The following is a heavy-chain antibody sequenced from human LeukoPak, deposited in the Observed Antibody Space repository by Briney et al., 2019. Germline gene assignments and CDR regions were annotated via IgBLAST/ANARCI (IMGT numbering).Heavy chain of an antibody. D-gene: IGHD2-15*01. CDR2: SSAYNGNT. V-gene: IGHV1-18*01. Sequence: GASVKVSCKASGYTFTSYGISWVRQAPGQGLEWMGWSSAYNGNTNYAQKLQGRVTMTTDTSTSTAYMELSSLRSEDTAVYYCAREGRPCSGGSCYSDYYYYYMDVWGKGTTVTISS. CDR1: GYTFTSYG. CDR3: AREGRPCSGGSCYSDYYYYYMDV. J-gene: IGHJ6*03.